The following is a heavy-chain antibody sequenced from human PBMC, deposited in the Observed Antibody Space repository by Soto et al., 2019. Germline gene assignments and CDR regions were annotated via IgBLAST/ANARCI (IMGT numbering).Heavy chain of an antibody. CDR2: ISYDGSNK. V-gene: IGHV3-30-3*01. J-gene: IGHJ6*02. Sequence: QPGGSLRLSCAASGFTFSSYAMHWVRQAPGKGLEWVAVISYDGSNKYYADSVKGRFTISRDNSKNTLYLQMNSLRAEDTAVYYCARGYSSSWYFYYGMDVWGQGTTVTVSS. CDR1: GFTFSSYA. CDR3: ARGYSSSWYFYYGMDV. D-gene: IGHD6-13*01.